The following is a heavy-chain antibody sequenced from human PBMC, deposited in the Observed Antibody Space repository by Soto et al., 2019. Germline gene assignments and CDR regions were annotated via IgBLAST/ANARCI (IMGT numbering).Heavy chain of an antibody. CDR3: ARHYRWLQLSYYFDY. J-gene: IGHJ4*02. Sequence: PSETLSLTCAVYGGSFSGYYWSWIRQPPGKGLEWIGEINHSGSTNYNPSLKSRVTISVDTSKNQFSLKLSSVTAADTAVYYCARHYRWLQLSYYFDYWGQGTLVTVSS. CDR2: INHSGST. V-gene: IGHV4-34*01. CDR1: GGSFSGYY. D-gene: IGHD5-12*01.